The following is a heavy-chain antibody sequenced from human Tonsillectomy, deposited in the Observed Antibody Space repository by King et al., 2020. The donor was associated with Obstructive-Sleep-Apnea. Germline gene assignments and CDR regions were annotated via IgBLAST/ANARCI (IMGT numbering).Heavy chain of an antibody. J-gene: IGHJ5*01. D-gene: IGHD3-10*01. V-gene: IGHV4-31*03. Sequence: QLQESGPGLLKPSQTLSLTCTVSGGSIRSGGYYWTWIRQHPGTGLEWLGYIYYSGGTTYNPSLKNRLTISLDMSRNQVSLRLRSLTAADTAFYYCARDKHRGAESDSWGPGILVTVSS. CDR1: GGSIRSGGYY. CDR3: ARDKHRGAESDS. CDR2: IYYSGGT.